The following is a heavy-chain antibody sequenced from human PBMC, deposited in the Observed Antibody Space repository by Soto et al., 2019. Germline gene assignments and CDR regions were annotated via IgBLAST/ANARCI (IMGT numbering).Heavy chain of an antibody. CDR3: AKELGCGYRYGD. Sequence: ASVKVXCKASGYTFLKYGINWVRQAPGQGLEWMGGIQTDNDHASFAQKFEGRVTMTTDTSTRTVYMELRDLSSDDTAVYYCAKELGCGYRYGDWSRGTPVTVAS. CDR1: GYTFLKYG. J-gene: IGHJ4*02. CDR2: IQTDNDHA. V-gene: IGHV1-18*01. D-gene: IGHD3-16*02.